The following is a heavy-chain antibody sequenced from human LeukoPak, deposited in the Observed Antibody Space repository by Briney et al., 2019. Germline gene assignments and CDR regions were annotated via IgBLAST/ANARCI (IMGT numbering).Heavy chain of an antibody. CDR3: ARDRCSTSCYDY. V-gene: IGHV1-46*01. CDR1: GYTFTSYA. CDR2: INPSGGST. D-gene: IGHD2-2*01. J-gene: IGHJ4*02. Sequence: GASVKVSCKASGYTFTSYAMNWVRQAPGQGLEWMGIINPSGGSTRYAQKFQGRVTMTRDTSTSTVYMELSSLRSEDTAVYYCARDRCSTSCYDYWGQGTLVAVSS.